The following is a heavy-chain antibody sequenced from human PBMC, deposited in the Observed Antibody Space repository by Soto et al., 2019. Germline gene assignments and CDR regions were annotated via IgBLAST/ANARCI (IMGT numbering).Heavy chain of an antibody. CDR3: ATHISTFRSYSYRMDV. V-gene: IGHV5-51*01. J-gene: IGHJ6*02. Sequence: PGEYLKISCKGSGYTFTDYWIGWVRQLPGKGLEWMGIIYPGDSDTRYSPSFQGHVTITVDKSTSTAYLQWHTLKASDTAMYYCATHISTFRSYSYRMDVWGQGTTVTVSS. D-gene: IGHD2-2*01. CDR1: GYTFTDYW. CDR2: IYPGDSDT.